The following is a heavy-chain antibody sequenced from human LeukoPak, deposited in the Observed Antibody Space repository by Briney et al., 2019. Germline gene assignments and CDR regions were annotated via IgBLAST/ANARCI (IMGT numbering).Heavy chain of an antibody. J-gene: IGHJ4*02. CDR2: ISSSSSYI. D-gene: IGHD2-2*01. CDR1: GFTFSSYS. V-gene: IGHV3-21*01. Sequence: PGGSLRLSCAASGFTFSSYSMNWVRQAPGKGLEWVSSISSSSSYIYYADSVKGRFTISRDNAKNSLYLQMNSLRAEDTAVYYCARDCIVVVPAAMGGEDYFDYWGQGTLVTVSS. CDR3: ARDCIVVVPAAMGGEDYFDY.